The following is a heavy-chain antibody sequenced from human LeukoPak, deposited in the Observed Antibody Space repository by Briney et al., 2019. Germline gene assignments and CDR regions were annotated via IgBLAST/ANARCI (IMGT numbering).Heavy chain of an antibody. CDR1: GFPFSSHD. Sequence: GGSLRLSCAASGFPFSSHDMHWVRQAPGKPLEWVSVIGADGDIYYSVSVKGRFTISRENAKNSLFLQMNNLRAGDTAMYYCARARNGGSFDPWGQGTLVTVST. CDR2: IGADGDI. V-gene: IGHV3-13*01. D-gene: IGHD3-16*01. CDR3: ARARNGGSFDP. J-gene: IGHJ5*02.